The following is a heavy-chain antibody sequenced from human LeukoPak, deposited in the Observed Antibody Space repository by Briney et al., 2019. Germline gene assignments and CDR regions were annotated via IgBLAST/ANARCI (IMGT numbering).Heavy chain of an antibody. J-gene: IGHJ6*03. CDR3: ARGPRPYYYMDV. D-gene: IGHD6-6*01. CDR1: GYSISSGYY. CDR2: IYHSGST. V-gene: IGHV4-38-2*02. Sequence: SETLSLTCTVSGYSISSGYYWGWIRQPPGKGLEWIGSIYHSGSTYYNPSLKSRVTISVDTSKNQFSLKLSSVTAADTAVYYCARGPRPYYYMDVWGKGTTVTVSS.